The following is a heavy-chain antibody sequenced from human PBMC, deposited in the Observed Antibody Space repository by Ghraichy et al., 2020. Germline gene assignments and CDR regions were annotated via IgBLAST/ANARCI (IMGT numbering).Heavy chain of an antibody. V-gene: IGHV3-15*01. D-gene: IGHD3-3*01. Sequence: GGSLRLSCAASGFTFSNAWMSWVRQAPGKGLEWVGRIKSKTDGGTTDYAAPVKGRFTISRDDSKNTLYLQMNSLKTEDTAVYYCTTEPKYYDFWSGFETTDNDYWGQGTLVTVSS. CDR1: GFTFSNAW. CDR3: TTEPKYYDFWSGFETTDNDY. CDR2: IKSKTDGGTT. J-gene: IGHJ4*02.